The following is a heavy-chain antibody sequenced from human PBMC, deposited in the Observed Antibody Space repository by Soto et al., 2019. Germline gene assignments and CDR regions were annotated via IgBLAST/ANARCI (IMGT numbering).Heavy chain of an antibody. V-gene: IGHV3-30*18. CDR3: ANQRGSSWYVEGWGLDV. D-gene: IGHD6-13*01. CDR1: GFTFSSYG. CDR2: ISYDGSNK. J-gene: IGHJ6*02. Sequence: QVQLVESGGGVVQPGRSLRLSCAASGFTFSSYGMHWVRQAPGKGLEWVAVISYDGSNKYYADSVKGRFTISRDNSKNTLYLQMNSLRAEDTAVYYGANQRGSSWYVEGWGLDVWGQGTTVTVSS.